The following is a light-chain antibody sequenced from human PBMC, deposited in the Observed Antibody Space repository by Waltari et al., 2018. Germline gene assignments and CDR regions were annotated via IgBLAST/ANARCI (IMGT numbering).Light chain of an antibody. Sequence: QSVLTQPPSVSGAPGQKISISCTGSSSNIGADFDVHWYQQLPGMAPNLPIYATTHRPSGVSDRFSGSQSGTSASLAITGLQADDEADYYCQSYDSSLDIYVFGTGTTVTVL. CDR2: ATT. CDR3: QSYDSSLDIYV. J-gene: IGLJ1*01. CDR1: SSNIGADFD. V-gene: IGLV1-40*01.